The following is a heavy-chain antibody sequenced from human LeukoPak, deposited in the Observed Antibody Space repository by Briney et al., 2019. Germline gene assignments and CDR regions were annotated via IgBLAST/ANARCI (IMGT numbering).Heavy chain of an antibody. CDR1: GFTFSSYT. V-gene: IGHV3-21*01. Sequence: PGGSLRLSCAASGFTFSSYTMNWVRQAPGKGLEWVSSISSSSYIYYADSVKGRFTISRDKAKNSLYLQMNSLRAEDTAVYYCARDREGDYIWGSYRPDLFDPWGQGTLVTVSS. CDR3: ARDREGDYIWGSYRPDLFDP. D-gene: IGHD3-16*02. J-gene: IGHJ5*02. CDR2: ISSSSYI.